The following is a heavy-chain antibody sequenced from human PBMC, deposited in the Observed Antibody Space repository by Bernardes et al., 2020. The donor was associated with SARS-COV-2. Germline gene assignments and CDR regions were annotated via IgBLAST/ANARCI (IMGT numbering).Heavy chain of an antibody. CDR1: GYSFTTYL. J-gene: IGHJ6*02. Sequence: ASVKVSCKASGYSFTTYLINWVRQAPGQGLEWMGWINPNIGGTKYAQKFQGRVTLTRDTSISTAYMELNRLTSDDTAVYYCARDLSFDFWSGSYYDYYILDAWGQGTTVTVSS. CDR2: INPNIGGT. D-gene: IGHD3-3*01. V-gene: IGHV1-2*02. CDR3: ARDLSFDFWSGSYYDYYILDA.